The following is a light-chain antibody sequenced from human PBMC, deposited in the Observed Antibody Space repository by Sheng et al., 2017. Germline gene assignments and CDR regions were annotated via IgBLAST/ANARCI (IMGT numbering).Light chain of an antibody. Sequence: DIQMTQSPSSLSASIGDRVSLTCRASQGIGNSLAWYQQKPGKAPKSLIYAASILQGGVPSKFSGSGSGTDFTLTITSLQPEDFATYYCQQYYSYPMSFGPGTKVDIK. CDR2: AAS. CDR1: QGIGNS. CDR3: QQYYSYPMS. V-gene: IGKV1-16*02. J-gene: IGKJ3*01.